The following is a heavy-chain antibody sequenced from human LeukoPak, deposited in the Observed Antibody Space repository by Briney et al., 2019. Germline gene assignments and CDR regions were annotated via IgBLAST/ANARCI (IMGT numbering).Heavy chain of an antibody. D-gene: IGHD3-10*01. CDR3: AKAELYGSGSYYSYYFDY. Sequence: GGSLRLSCAASGFTFSNYAMSWVRQAPGKGLEWVSAISGSGGSTYYADSVKGRFTISRDNSKNTLYLQMNSQRAEDTAVYYCAKAELYGSGSYYSYYFDYWGQGTLVTVSS. CDR1: GFTFSNYA. V-gene: IGHV3-23*01. CDR2: ISGSGGST. J-gene: IGHJ4*02.